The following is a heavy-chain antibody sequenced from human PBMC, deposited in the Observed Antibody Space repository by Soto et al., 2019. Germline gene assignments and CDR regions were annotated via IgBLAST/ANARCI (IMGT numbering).Heavy chain of an antibody. J-gene: IGHJ4*02. D-gene: IGHD3-10*01. CDR1: GFTFSSYG. Sequence: QVQLVESGGGVVQPGRSLRLSCAASGFTFSSYGMHWVRQAPGKGLEWVADISYDGSNKYYADSVKGRFTISRDNSKNKRYLQMNSLRAEDTAVYYCAPWFGAFDYWGQGTLVTVSS. CDR2: ISYDGSNK. CDR3: APWFGAFDY. V-gene: IGHV3-30*03.